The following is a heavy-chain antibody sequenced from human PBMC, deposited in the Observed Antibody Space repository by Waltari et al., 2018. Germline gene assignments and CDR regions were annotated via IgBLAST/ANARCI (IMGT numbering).Heavy chain of an antibody. D-gene: IGHD4-17*01. CDR3: TRAMSTVVPADY. CDR1: GYTFTNYD. Sequence: QVQLVQSGAELKRPGASVKVSCKASGYTFTNYDINWVREARGQGLEGMGRMKPNSGNAGYAQRFQGRVTLTRDKSISTAFMELSSLTSEDTAVYYCTRAMSTVVPADYWGQGALVTV. J-gene: IGHJ4*02. CDR2: MKPNSGNA. V-gene: IGHV1-8*03.